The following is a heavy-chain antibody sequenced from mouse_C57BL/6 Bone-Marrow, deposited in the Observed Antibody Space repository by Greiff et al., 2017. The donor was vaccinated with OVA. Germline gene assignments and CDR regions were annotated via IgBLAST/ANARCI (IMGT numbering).Heavy chain of an antibody. CDR2: IYPGSGST. J-gene: IGHJ3*01. Sequence: QVQLKQPGAELVKPGASVKMSCKASGYTFTSYWITWVKQRPGQGLEWIGDIYPGSGSTNYNEKFKSKATLTVDTSSSTAYMQLSSLTSEDSAVYYCASHYYGSSFAWFAYWGQGTLVTVSA. CDR1: GYTFTSYW. V-gene: IGHV1-55*01. D-gene: IGHD1-1*01. CDR3: ASHYYGSSFAWFAY.